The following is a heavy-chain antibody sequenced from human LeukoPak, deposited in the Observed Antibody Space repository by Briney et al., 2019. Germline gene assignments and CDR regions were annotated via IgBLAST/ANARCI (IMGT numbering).Heavy chain of an antibody. CDR2: ISGDGVST. Sequence: PGGSLRLSCAASGLTFEDYAMHWVRQVPGKGLEGVSFISGDGVSTYYTGSVKGRFIISRDNNKNSLYLQMNSLRTEDTDFYYCAKDKDSSGFDDWGQGTLVTVSS. V-gene: IGHV3-43*02. J-gene: IGHJ4*02. CDR1: GLTFEDYA. CDR3: AKDKDSSGFDD. D-gene: IGHD3-22*01.